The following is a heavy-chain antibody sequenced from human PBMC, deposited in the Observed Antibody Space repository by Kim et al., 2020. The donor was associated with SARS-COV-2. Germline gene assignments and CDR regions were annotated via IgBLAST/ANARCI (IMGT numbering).Heavy chain of an antibody. V-gene: IGHV1-18*01. CDR3: ARDDGDYAIFDY. J-gene: IGHJ4*02. CDR2: ISDYSGKT. CDR1: GYTFNSYG. D-gene: IGHD4-17*01. Sequence: ASVKVSCKASGYTFNSYGISWVRQAPGQGLEWMGWISDYSGKTNYAQKVQGRVTLMIDTSTNTAYMELRSLRSDDTAAYFCARDDGDYAIFDYWGQGTLVTVSS.